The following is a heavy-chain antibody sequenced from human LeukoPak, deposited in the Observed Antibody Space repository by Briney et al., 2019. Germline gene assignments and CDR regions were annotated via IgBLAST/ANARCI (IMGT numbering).Heavy chain of an antibody. J-gene: IGHJ6*03. D-gene: IGHD4-17*01. CDR2: ISGSGGST. CDR3: AKGVGNGDYDLSDYYYYMDV. CDR1: GFTFSSYG. V-gene: IGHV3-23*01. Sequence: GGSLRLSCAASGFTFSSYGMHWVRQAPGKGLEWVSAISGSGGSTYYADSVKGRFTISRDNSKNTLYLQMNSLRAEDTAVYYCAKGVGNGDYDLSDYYYYMDVWGKGTTVTISS.